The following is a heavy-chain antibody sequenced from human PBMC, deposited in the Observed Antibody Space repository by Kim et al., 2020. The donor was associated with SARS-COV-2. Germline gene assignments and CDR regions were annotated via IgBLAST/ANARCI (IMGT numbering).Heavy chain of an antibody. CDR1: GGSFSGYY. CDR3: ARPPETYYYGSGSYSRAAFDI. D-gene: IGHD3-10*01. V-gene: IGHV4-34*01. CDR2: INHSGST. Sequence: SETLSLTCAVYGGSFSGYYWSWIRQPPGKGLEWIGEINHSGSTNYNPSLKSRVTISVDTSKNQFSLKLSSVTAADTAVYYCARPPETYYYGSGSYSRAAFDIWGQGTMVTVSS. J-gene: IGHJ3*02.